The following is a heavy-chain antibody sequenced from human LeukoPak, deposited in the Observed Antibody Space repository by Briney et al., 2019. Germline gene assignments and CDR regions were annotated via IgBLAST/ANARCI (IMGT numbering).Heavy chain of an antibody. CDR2: INAGNGNT. V-gene: IGHV1-3*01. CDR1: GYTFTIYV. Sequence: ASVTVSSKASGYTFTIYVRHWVGQARGQRRGWMGGINAGNGNTKYSQKFQGRVTITRDTSASTAYMELSSLRSEDTAVYYCARGRHYDFWSGSADDAFDIWGQGTMVTVSS. J-gene: IGHJ3*02. D-gene: IGHD3-3*01. CDR3: ARGRHYDFWSGSADDAFDI.